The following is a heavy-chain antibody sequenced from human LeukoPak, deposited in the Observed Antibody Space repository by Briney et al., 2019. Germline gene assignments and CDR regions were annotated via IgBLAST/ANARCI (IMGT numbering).Heavy chain of an antibody. J-gene: IGHJ4*02. D-gene: IGHD2-15*01. V-gene: IGHV4-61*05. CDR2: IYTSGST. CDR3: ARGEDWISPIDY. Sequence: ASETLSLTCTVSGGSISSSNYYWGWIRQPPGKGLEWIGHIYTSGSTNYNPSLKSRVTISVDTSKNQFSMKLSSVTAADTAVYYCARGEDWISPIDYWGQGTLVTVSS. CDR1: GGSISSSNYY.